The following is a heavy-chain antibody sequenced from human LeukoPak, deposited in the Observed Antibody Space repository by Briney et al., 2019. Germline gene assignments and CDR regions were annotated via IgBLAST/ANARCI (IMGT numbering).Heavy chain of an antibody. J-gene: IGHJ5*02. CDR3: ARGRRGYSYGYNWFDP. CDR1: GYSISSGYY. CDR2: INHSGST. V-gene: IGHV4-38-2*02. D-gene: IGHD5-18*01. Sequence: SETLSLTCTVFGYSISSGYYWGWIRQPPGKGLEWIGEINHSGSTNYNPSLKSRVTISVDTSKNQFSLKLSSVTAADTAVYYCARGRRGYSYGYNWFDPWGQGTLVTVSS.